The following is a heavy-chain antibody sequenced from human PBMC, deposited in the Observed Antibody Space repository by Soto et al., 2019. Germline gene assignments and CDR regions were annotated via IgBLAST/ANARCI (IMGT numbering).Heavy chain of an antibody. V-gene: IGHV3-21*01. CDR3: ARTATGDSSGYYYDFYFDY. Sequence: GGSLRLSCAASGFTFSSYSMNWVRQAPGKGLEWVSSISSSSSYIYYADSVKGRFTISRDNAKNSLYLQMNSLRAEDTAVYYCARTATGDSSGYYYDFYFDYWGQGTLVTVS. CDR1: GFTFSSYS. J-gene: IGHJ4*02. D-gene: IGHD3-22*01. CDR2: ISSSSSYI.